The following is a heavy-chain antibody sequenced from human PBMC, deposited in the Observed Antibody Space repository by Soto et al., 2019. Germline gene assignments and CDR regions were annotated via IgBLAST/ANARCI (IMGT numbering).Heavy chain of an antibody. D-gene: IGHD6-19*01. Sequence: QLQLQELGPGLVRPSETLSLTCTVSGGSIINNDYHWGWIRQPPGKGLDWIGTVHHSGAAYYSPSLRSRVVISVDTSKSQFSLNLNSVTATDTAFSYCVDMRGQWVPRDWGRGILVTVSS. J-gene: IGHJ4*02. CDR1: GGSIINNDYH. V-gene: IGHV4-39*01. CDR2: VHHSGAA. CDR3: VDMRGQWVPRD.